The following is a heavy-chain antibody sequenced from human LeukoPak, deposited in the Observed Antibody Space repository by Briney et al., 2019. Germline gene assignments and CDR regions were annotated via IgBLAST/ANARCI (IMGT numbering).Heavy chain of an antibody. CDR1: GGSISRYY. Sequence: SETLSLTCTVSGGSISRYYWSWLRQPPGKGLEWIGYIYYSGNTKYNPSLKSRVTLSVDTYKNQFSLKRSYVTAADTAVSYRCALRGRRYGCRTMGYGVFQHWGQGSLVTVS. D-gene: IGHD5-18*01. CDR3: CALRGRRYGCRTMGYGVFQH. CDR2: IYYSGNT. V-gene: IGHV4-59*12. J-gene: IGHJ1*01.